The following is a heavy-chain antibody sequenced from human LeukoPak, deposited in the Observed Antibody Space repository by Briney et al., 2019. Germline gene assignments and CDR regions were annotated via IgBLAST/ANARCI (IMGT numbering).Heavy chain of an antibody. V-gene: IGHV3-7*03. CDR2: IKQYGSEK. J-gene: IGHJ6*03. CDR1: GFTFSRHG. CDR3: ARSIRGSSWDPYYYYYMDV. Sequence: GGSLRLSCVASGFTFSRHGMNWVRQAPGKGLAWVANIKQYGSEKYYLDSVKGRFTISRDNAKNSLYLQMNSLRAEDTAVYYCARSIRGSSWDPYYYYYMDVWGKGTTVTVSS. D-gene: IGHD6-13*01.